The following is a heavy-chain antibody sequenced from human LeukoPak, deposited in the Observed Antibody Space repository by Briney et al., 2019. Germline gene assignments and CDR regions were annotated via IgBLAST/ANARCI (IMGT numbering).Heavy chain of an antibody. J-gene: IGHJ6*02. V-gene: IGHV1-2*02. CDR3: ARGRIVVVPAAPREFYGMDV. CDR1: GYTFTGYY. Sequence: ASVKVSCKASGYTFTGYYMHWVRQAPGQGLEWMGWINPNSGGTNYAQKLQGRVTMTTDTSTSTAYMELRSLRSDDTAVYYCARGRIVVVPAAPREFYGMDVWGQGTTVTVSS. D-gene: IGHD2-2*01. CDR2: INPNSGGT.